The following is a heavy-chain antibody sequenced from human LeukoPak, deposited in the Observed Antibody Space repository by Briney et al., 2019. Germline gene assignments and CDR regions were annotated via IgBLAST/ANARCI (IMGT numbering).Heavy chain of an antibody. CDR3: ATTPYHSSNGHPDY. V-gene: IGHV5-51*01. CDR2: IYPDASDI. D-gene: IGHD2-8*01. CDR1: GHTFSSYW. Sequence: GESLKISCKNSGHTFSSYWTGWARQMPGKGLEWMGIIYPDASDIRYSPSFQGQVTISADKSINTAYLQWSSLKASDTAIYYCATTPYHSSNGHPDYWGQGTPVTVSS. J-gene: IGHJ4*02.